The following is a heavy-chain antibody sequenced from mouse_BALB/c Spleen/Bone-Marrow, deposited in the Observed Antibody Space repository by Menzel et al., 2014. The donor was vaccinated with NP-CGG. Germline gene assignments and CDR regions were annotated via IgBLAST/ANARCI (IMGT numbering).Heavy chain of an antibody. J-gene: IGHJ3*01. CDR3: ARRDNAPFAY. CDR2: IDPSDSET. D-gene: IGHD1-3*01. V-gene: IGHV1-59*01. Sequence: QVQLQQSGPQLVRPGASEKISCKASGYSFTSYRMHWVKQRPGQGLEWIGMIDPSDSETKLNQKFKDKAALTVDKFSSTAYLQLSSPTSEDSAVYYCARRDNAPFAYWGQGTLVTVSA. CDR1: GYSFTSYR.